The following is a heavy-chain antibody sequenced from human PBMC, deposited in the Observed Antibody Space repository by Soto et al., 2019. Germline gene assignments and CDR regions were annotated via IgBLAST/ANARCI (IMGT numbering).Heavy chain of an antibody. D-gene: IGHD2-15*01. CDR3: AREVRGGFTGIFDQ. J-gene: IGHJ4*02. CDR2: IYTDGTT. Sequence: SETLSLTCTVSGDSISDSFYWSWIRQPAGKGLEWIGRIYTDGTTKYNPSLKSRVTLSLDKSKNQFSLRLSSVTAADTAVYYFAREVRGGFTGIFDQWGRGSRVTVSS. CDR1: GDSISDSFY. V-gene: IGHV4-4*07.